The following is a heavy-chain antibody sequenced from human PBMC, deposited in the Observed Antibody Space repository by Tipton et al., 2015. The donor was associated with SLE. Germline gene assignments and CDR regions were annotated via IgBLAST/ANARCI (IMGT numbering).Heavy chain of an antibody. D-gene: IGHD2-2*01. CDR1: GAPISSHF. J-gene: IGHJ4*02. CDR3: ARYPLAYCSSTSCYELFDY. Sequence: TLSLTCTVSGAPISSHFWSWIRQPPGKGLEWIGDASYSGRPNFNPSLKSRVTVSVDTSKNQFSLNLRSVTAADTAVYYCARYPLAYCSSTSCYELFDYWGQGTLVTVSS. V-gene: IGHV4-59*11. CDR2: ASYSGRP.